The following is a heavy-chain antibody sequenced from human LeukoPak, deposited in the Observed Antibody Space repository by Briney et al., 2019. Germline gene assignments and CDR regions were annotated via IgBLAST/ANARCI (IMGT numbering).Heavy chain of an antibody. CDR2: IYYSGST. D-gene: IGHD3-10*01. Sequence: PSETLSPTCTVSGGSISSYYWSWIRQPPGKGLEWIGYIYYSGSTNYNPSLKSRVTISVDTSKNQFSLKLSSVTAADTAVYYCARDWGSGRSGYYGMDVWGQGTTVTVSS. CDR1: GGSISSYY. J-gene: IGHJ6*02. CDR3: ARDWGSGRSGYYGMDV. V-gene: IGHV4-59*01.